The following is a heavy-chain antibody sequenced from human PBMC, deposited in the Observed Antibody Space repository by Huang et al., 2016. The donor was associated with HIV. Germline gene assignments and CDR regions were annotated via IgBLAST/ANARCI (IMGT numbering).Heavy chain of an antibody. CDR2: IYYSGST. D-gene: IGHD3-10*01. Sequence: QLQLQESGPGLVKPSETLSLTCTVSGGSIRSDNYYWGWIRQPPGKVLAWIGGIYYSGSTYYNPSLKGRVTIPVDTSKNQFSLKMRSVTAADTAVYYCARLPGSITMIRGVITDPYWGQGTLVTVSS. J-gene: IGHJ4*02. CDR3: ARLPGSITMIRGVITDPY. V-gene: IGHV4-39*01. CDR1: GGSIRSDNYY.